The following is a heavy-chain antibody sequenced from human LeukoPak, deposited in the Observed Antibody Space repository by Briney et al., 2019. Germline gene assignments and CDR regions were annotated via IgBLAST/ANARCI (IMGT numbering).Heavy chain of an antibody. Sequence: SETLSLTFTVSGYSISSGYFWGWIRQPPGKGLEWIGTIYHSGSTDYNPSLKSRVTISVDTSKNQFSLKVSSVTAADTAMYYCARGVDHWGQGTLVTVSS. CDR3: ARGVDH. CDR1: GYSISSGYF. CDR2: IYHSGST. V-gene: IGHV4-38-2*02. J-gene: IGHJ4*02.